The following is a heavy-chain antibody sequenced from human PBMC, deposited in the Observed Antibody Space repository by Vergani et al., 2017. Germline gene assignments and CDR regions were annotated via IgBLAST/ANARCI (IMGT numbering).Heavy chain of an antibody. CDR3: ALAESSTSCINSVCITPETGSWFDP. Sequence: QMQLVQSGAEVKKTGSSVKVSCKASGYTFTYRYLHWVRQAPGQALEWMGWITPFNGNTNYAQKFQDRVTITRDRSMSTAYMELSSLRSEDTAMYYCALAESSTSCINSVCITPETGSWFDPWGQRTLVTVSS. V-gene: IGHV1-45*02. CDR1: GYTFTYRY. D-gene: IGHD2-2*01. J-gene: IGHJ5*02. CDR2: ITPFNGNT.